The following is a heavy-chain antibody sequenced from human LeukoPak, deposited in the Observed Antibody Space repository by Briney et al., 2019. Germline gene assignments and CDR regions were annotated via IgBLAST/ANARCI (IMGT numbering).Heavy chain of an antibody. CDR1: GFTFSSYA. Sequence: PGGSLRLSCAASGFTFSSYAMSWVRQAPGKGLEWVSAISGSGGSTYYADSVKGRFTISRDNSKNTLHLQMNSLRAEDTAVYYCARDTQWLVLLGPSDYWGQGTLVTVSS. CDR3: ARDTQWLVLLGPSDY. V-gene: IGHV3-23*01. D-gene: IGHD6-19*01. J-gene: IGHJ4*02. CDR2: ISGSGGST.